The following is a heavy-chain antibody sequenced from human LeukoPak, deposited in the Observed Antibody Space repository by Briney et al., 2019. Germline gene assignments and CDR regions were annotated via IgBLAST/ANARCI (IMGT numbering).Heavy chain of an antibody. CDR2: ISSSSSYI. D-gene: IGHD3-3*01. V-gene: IGHV3-21*01. CDR3: AREVKYDFWSGYYGDDAFDI. J-gene: IGHJ3*02. Sequence: GGSLRLFCAASGFTFSSYSMNWVRQAPGKGLEWVSSISSSSSYIYYADSVKGRFTISRDNAKNSLYLQMNSLRAEDTAVYYCAREVKYDFWSGYYGDDAFDIWGQGTMVTVSS. CDR1: GFTFSSYS.